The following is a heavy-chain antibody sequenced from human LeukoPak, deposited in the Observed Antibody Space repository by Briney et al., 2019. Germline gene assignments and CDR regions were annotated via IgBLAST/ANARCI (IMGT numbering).Heavy chain of an antibody. V-gene: IGHV3-23*01. CDR2: ISGSGGST. J-gene: IGHJ2*01. Sequence: QAGGSLRLSCAASGFTFSSYGMHWVRQAPGKGLEWVSAISGSGGSTYYADSVKGRFTISRDNSKNTLYLQMNSLRAEDTAVYYCARGLLPINWYFDLWGRGTLVTVSS. CDR3: ARGLLPINWYFDL. CDR1: GFTFSSYG.